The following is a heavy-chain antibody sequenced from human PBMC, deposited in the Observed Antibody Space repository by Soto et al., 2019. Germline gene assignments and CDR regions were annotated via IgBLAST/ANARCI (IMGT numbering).Heavy chain of an antibody. D-gene: IGHD2-2*01. V-gene: IGHV4-4*09. CDR3: ARSCSSTSCYHYYYMDV. Sequence: NPSETLSLTCTVSGGSISSYHWSWIRQPPGKGLEWIGEVYNSGSTNYNPSLKNRVTISADTSKNHLSLSLSSVTAADTAVYYCARSCSSTSCYHYYYMDVWGKGTTVTVSS. CDR2: VYNSGST. CDR1: GGSISSYH. J-gene: IGHJ6*03.